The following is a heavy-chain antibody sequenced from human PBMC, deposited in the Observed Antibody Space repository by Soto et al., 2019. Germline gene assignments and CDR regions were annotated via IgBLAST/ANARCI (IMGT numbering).Heavy chain of an antibody. CDR1: GDSISRGGYS. J-gene: IGHJ6*02. CDR3: ARWGRGAYGMDV. D-gene: IGHD3-16*01. CDR2: MYLGGNT. Sequence: TLSLPCAVSGDSISRGGYSWNWIRQSPGRGLEWIGYMYLGGNTYYNPSLKSRVTISVDRSKNQFSLKLTSVTAADTAVYYCARWGRGAYGMDVWGQGTTVTVSS. V-gene: IGHV4-30-2*06.